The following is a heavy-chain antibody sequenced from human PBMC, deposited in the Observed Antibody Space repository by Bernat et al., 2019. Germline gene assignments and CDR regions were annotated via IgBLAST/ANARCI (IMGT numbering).Heavy chain of an antibody. D-gene: IGHD2-15*01. CDR3: ARDPGTYCDGGICYYFDY. J-gene: IGHJ4*02. CDR1: GFTFSNFA. V-gene: IGHV3-30*10. CDR2: ISNDGTIK. Sequence: QVQLVESGGGVVQPGRSLRLSCAASGFTFSNFAMHWVRQAPGKGLEWVAIISNDGTIKYYTDSVKGRFTISRDNSKNTLYLQMNSLRTEDTAVFYCARDPGTYCDGGICYYFDYWGQGTLVTVSS.